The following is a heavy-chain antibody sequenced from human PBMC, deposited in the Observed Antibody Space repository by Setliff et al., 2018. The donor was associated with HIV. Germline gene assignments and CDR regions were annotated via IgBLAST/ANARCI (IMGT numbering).Heavy chain of an antibody. V-gene: IGHV4-4*02. J-gene: IGHJ4*02. D-gene: IGHD3-10*01. Sequence: PSETLSLTCTVSGTSISTGNWWHWVRQPPGKGLEWIGEIFNSGTTKYNRSLKRRVTISMDKSKDQFSLEVTSVTAADTAVYYCASHPLGYWGQGTLVTVSS. CDR3: ASHPLGY. CDR2: IFNSGTT. CDR1: GTSISTGNW.